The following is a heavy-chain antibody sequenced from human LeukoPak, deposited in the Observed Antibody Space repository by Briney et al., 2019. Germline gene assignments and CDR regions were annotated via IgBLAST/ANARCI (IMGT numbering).Heavy chain of an antibody. CDR1: GGTFSSYA. D-gene: IGHD3-9*01. CDR2: MNPNSGNT. J-gene: IGHJ4*02. CDR3: ARGDTLTGYTIDY. Sequence: ASVKVPCKASGGTFSSYAISWVRQATGQGLEWMGWMNPNSGNTGYAQKFQGRVTMTRNTSISTAYMELSSLRSEDTAVYYCARGDTLTGYTIDYWGQGTLVTVSS. V-gene: IGHV1-8*02.